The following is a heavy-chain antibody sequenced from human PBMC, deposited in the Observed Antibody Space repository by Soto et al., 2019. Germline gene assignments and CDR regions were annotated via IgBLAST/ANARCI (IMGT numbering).Heavy chain of an antibody. CDR1: GYTFTSYG. J-gene: IGHJ5*02. D-gene: IGHD6-19*01. CDR3: ARSYSSGWYRPAPSDP. Sequence: ASVKVSCKASGYTFTSYGISWVRQAPGQGLEWMGWISAYNGNTNYAQKLQGRVTMTTDTSTSTAYMELRSLRSDDTAVYYCARSYSSGWYRPAPSDPWGQGTLVTVSS. CDR2: ISAYNGNT. V-gene: IGHV1-18*01.